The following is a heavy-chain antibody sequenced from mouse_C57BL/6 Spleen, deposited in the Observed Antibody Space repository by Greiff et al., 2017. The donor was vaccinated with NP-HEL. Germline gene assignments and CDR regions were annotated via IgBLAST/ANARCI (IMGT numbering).Heavy chain of an antibody. V-gene: IGHV1-50*01. D-gene: IGHD1-1*01. J-gene: IGHJ2*01. Sequence: QVQLQQPGAELVKPGASVKLSCKASGYTFTSYWMQWVKQRPGQGLEWIGEIDPSDSYTNYNQKFKGKATLTVDTSSSTAYMQLSSLTSEDSAVYYCYYYGSKGNFDGWGKGTTVTVSS. CDR1: GYTFTSYW. CDR2: IDPSDSYT. CDR3: YYYGSKGNFDG.